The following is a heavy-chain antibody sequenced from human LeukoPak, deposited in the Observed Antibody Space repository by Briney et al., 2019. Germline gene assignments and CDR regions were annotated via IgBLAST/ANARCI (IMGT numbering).Heavy chain of an antibody. Sequence: SETLSLTCTVSGDSISSRNYYWGWIRQPPGKGLEWIGSMYYSGSTYYSPSLTSRVNISVDTSKNQFSLKLSSVTAADTAVYYCARDSYSSSWGDAFDIWGQGTMVTVSS. CDR1: GDSISSRNYY. V-gene: IGHV4-39*07. CDR2: MYYSGST. J-gene: IGHJ3*02. D-gene: IGHD6-13*01. CDR3: ARDSYSSSWGDAFDI.